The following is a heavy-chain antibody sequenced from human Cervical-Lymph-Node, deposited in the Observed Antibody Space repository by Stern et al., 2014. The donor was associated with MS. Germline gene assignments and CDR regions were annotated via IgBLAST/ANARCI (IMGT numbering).Heavy chain of an antibody. Sequence: QLQLQESGPGLVEPSETLSLSCTVSGDSIRSDGFSWGWICQSPGKGLEWIGSMYHSGRAFHNPSLHSRVTMSVDTSKNQFSLKMNSVTAADTGAYFCARQRAPTYSTSWYFDNWGRGTLVTVSS. CDR2: MYHSGRA. CDR1: GDSIRSDGFS. CDR3: ARQRAPTYSTSWYFDN. J-gene: IGHJ4*02. V-gene: IGHV4-39*01. D-gene: IGHD2-2*01.